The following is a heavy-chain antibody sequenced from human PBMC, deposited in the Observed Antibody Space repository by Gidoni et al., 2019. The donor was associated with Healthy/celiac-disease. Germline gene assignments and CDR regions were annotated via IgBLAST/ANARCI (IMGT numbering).Heavy chain of an antibody. CDR3: ARKNFGAFDY. CDR1: GFTFRSYA. CDR2: ISYDGSNE. Sequence: QVQLVESGGGVVQPGRSLRLSCAASGFTFRSYAMHLVRQAPGKGLGGGAVISYDGSNEYYAESVKGRFTISRENSKNTLYRQMNSLRAEDTAVYYCARKNFGAFDYWGQGTLVTVSS. D-gene: IGHD1-26*01. V-gene: IGHV3-30-3*01. J-gene: IGHJ4*02.